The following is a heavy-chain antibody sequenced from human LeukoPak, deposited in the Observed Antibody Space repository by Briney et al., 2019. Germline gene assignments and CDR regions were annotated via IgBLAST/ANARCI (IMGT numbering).Heavy chain of an antibody. D-gene: IGHD6-19*01. CDR1: GFTFSNAW. Sequence: GGSLRLSCAASGFTFSNAWMSWVRQAPGKGLEWVGRIKSKTDGGTTDYAAPVKGRFTISRDDSKNTLYLQMNSLKTEDTAVYYCTRQRRDSSGWYRVRAFDTWGQGTMVTVSS. V-gene: IGHV3-15*01. CDR3: TRQRRDSSGWYRVRAFDT. CDR2: IKSKTDGGTT. J-gene: IGHJ3*02.